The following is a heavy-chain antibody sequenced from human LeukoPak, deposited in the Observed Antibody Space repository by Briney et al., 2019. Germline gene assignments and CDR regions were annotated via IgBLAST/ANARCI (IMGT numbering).Heavy chain of an antibody. V-gene: IGHV4-39*02. D-gene: IGHD2/OR15-2a*01. Sequence: SETLSLTCTVSGGSISSSSYYWGWIRQPPGKGLEWIGSIDYSGSTHYNSSLKSRVTISVHTSKNHCSLRLSSVTTADTGAYSCVGQSPNMADRFSSVDYWGQGNLVTVSS. CDR3: VGQSPNMADRFSSVDY. CDR2: IDYSGST. CDR1: GGSISSSSYY. J-gene: IGHJ4*02.